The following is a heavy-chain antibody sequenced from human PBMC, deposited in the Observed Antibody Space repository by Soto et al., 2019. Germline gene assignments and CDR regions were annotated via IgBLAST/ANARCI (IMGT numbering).Heavy chain of an antibody. CDR1: GYTFTGYY. D-gene: IGHD5-12*01. V-gene: IGHV1-2*04. CDR2: INPNSGGT. Sequence: ASVKVSCKASGYTFTGYYMHWVRQAPGQGLEWMGWINPNSGGTNYAQKFQGWVTMTRDTSISTAYMELSRLRSDDTAVYYCARAGNSGYDHSYYFDYWGQGTLVTVSS. J-gene: IGHJ4*02. CDR3: ARAGNSGYDHSYYFDY.